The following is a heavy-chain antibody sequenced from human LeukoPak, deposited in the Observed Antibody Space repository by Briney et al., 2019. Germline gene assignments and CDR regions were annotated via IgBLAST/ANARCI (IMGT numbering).Heavy chain of an antibody. J-gene: IGHJ4*02. CDR1: GXTFSNYY. CDR2: ISGSSGST. D-gene: IGHD3-22*01. CDR3: ARDQGENYDSSGYYPY. Sequence: GGSLRLSCAASGXTFSNYYMSWIRQAPGKGLEWVSYISGSSGSTNYADSVMGRFTISRDNGKNSLYLQMNSLRAEDTAVYYCARDQGENYDSSGYYPYWGQGTLVTVSS. V-gene: IGHV3-11*06.